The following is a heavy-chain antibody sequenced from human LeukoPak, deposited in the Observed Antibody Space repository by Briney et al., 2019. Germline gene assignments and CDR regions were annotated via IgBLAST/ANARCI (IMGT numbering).Heavy chain of an antibody. D-gene: IGHD5-24*01. CDR2: INPSSGGT. Sequence: ASVKVSCKASGYTFTGYYMHWVRQAPGQGLEWMGWINPSSGGTNYAQKFQGRVTMTRDTSISTAYMELSRLRSDDTAVYYCASLRDGYNPFDYWGQGTLVTVSS. V-gene: IGHV1-2*02. CDR1: GYTFTGYY. J-gene: IGHJ4*02. CDR3: ASLRDGYNPFDY.